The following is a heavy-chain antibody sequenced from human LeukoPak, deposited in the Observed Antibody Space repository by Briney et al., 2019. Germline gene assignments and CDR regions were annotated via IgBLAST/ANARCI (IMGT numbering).Heavy chain of an antibody. Sequence: NPGGSLRLSCSASGFTFSDYYMSWIRQAPGKGLEGVSSVNSGSPYINYADSVKGRFTISRDNAKNSLYLQMNSLRAEDTAVYYCTRELYGGNAFDIWGQGTMVTVSS. CDR2: VNSGSPYI. CDR1: GFTFSDYY. V-gene: IGHV3-11*05. J-gene: IGHJ3*02. D-gene: IGHD2-15*01. CDR3: TRELYGGNAFDI.